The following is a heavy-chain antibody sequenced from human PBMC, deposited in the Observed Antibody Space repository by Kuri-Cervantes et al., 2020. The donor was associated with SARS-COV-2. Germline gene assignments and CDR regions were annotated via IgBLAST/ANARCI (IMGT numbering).Heavy chain of an antibody. CDR2: VSYSGST. V-gene: IGHV4-59*08. Sequence: GSLRLSCTVSGGSINTYYWSWIRQPPGKGLEYIGYVSYSGSTNYSPSLKSRVTMSLDTSKNQFSLKLSSVTAADTAVYYCARFPHFDYWGQGTLVTVSS. CDR1: GGSINTYY. J-gene: IGHJ4*02. CDR3: ARFPHFDY.